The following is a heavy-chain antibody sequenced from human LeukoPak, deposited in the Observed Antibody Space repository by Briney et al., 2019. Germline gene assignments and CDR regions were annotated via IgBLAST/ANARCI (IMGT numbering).Heavy chain of an antibody. D-gene: IGHD3-22*01. V-gene: IGHV1-69*04. CDR3: ARTSYHYDSSGYYYY. J-gene: IGHJ4*02. CDR2: IIPILGIA. CDR1: GGTFSSYA. Sequence: ASVKVSCKASGGTFSSYAISWVRQAPGQGLEWMGRIIPILGIANYAQKFQGRATITADKSTSTAYMELSSLRSEDTAVYYCARTSYHYDSSGYYYYWGQGTLVTVSS.